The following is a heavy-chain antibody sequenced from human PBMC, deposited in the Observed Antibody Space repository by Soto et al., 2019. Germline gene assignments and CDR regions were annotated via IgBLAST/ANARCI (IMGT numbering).Heavy chain of an antibody. CDR2: LYIADGT. CDR1: GFTVNGKKY. D-gene: IGHD2-15*01. CDR3: ATWLLREHAFDI. Sequence: PVGSLRLSCAASGFTVNGKKYMTWVRQAPGKGLEWVSALYIADGTFYADSVKGRFTVSIDSSKNTVYLQMNNLSPEDTAVYYCATWLLREHAFDIWGLGTMVTVSS. J-gene: IGHJ3*02. V-gene: IGHV3-53*01.